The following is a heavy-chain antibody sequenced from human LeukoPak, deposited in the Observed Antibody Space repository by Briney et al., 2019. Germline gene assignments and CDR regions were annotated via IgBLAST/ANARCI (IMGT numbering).Heavy chain of an antibody. CDR2: IYYSGST. CDR3: AMGFWYEEYFQH. V-gene: IGHV4-59*02. Sequence: PSETLSLTCTVPGASVSSYYWSWIQQPPGKGLEWIGYIYYSGSTNYNPSLKSRITISVDTSKNQFSLRLSSVTAADTAVYFCAMGFWYEEYFQHWGQGSLVIVSS. J-gene: IGHJ1*01. CDR1: GASVSSYY. D-gene: IGHD6-13*01.